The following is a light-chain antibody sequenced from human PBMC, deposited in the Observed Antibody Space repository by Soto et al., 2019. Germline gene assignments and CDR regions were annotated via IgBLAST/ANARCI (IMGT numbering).Light chain of an antibody. CDR3: MQALQTQWT. V-gene: IGKV2-28*01. Sequence: DIVMTQSPLSLPVTPGEPASISCRSSQSLLHSNGYNYLDSYLQKPGQSPQLLIYLGSNRASGVPDRFSGSGSGTDFTLKISRVEAEDVGVYYCMQALQTQWTFGQGTKVEIK. CDR2: LGS. J-gene: IGKJ1*01. CDR1: QSLLHSNGYNY.